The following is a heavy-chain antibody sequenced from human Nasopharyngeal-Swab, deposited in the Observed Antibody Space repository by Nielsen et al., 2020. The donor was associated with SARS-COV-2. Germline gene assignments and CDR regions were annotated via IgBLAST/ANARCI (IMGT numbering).Heavy chain of an antibody. CDR2: ISSSGSTI. Sequence: GESLKISCAASGFTFGDYYMSWIRQAPGKGLEWVSYISSSGSTIYYADSVKGRFTISRDNAKNSLYLQMNSLRAEDTAVYYCAASRGITIFFDYWGQGTLVTVSS. D-gene: IGHD3-9*01. CDR3: AASRGITIFFDY. J-gene: IGHJ4*02. V-gene: IGHV3-11*04. CDR1: GFTFGDYY.